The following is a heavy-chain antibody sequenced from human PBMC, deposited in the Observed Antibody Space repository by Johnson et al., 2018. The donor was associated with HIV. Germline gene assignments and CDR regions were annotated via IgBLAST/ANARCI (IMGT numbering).Heavy chain of an antibody. CDR3: ARDKPIVVVMKSDAFDI. Sequence: MQLVESGGGLVQPGGSLRLSCAASGFTFSSYWMSWVRQAPGKGLEWVANIKQDGSEKYYVDSVKGRFTISRDNAKNSLYLQMNSLRAEYTAVYYCARDKPIVVVMKSDAFDIWGQGTMVTVSS. CDR2: IKQDGSEK. J-gene: IGHJ3*02. D-gene: IGHD3-22*01. CDR1: GFTFSSYW. V-gene: IGHV3-7*01.